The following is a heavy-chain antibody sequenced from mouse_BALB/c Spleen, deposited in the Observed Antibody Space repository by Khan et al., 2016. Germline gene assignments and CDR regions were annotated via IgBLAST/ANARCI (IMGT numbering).Heavy chain of an antibody. Sequence: EVELVESGGGLVQPGGSLKLSCAASGFTFSSYGMSWVRQTPDKRLELVATINSNGGSTYYPDSVKGRFTISRDNAKNTLYLQMSSLKSEDTARDYWARMARTINWGQGTTLTVSS. V-gene: IGHV5-6-3*01. J-gene: IGHJ2*01. CDR3: ARMARTIN. CDR1: GFTFSSYG. CDR2: INSNGGST.